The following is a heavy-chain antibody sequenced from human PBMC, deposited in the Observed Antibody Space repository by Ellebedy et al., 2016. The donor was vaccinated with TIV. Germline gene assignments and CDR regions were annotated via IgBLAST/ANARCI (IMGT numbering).Heavy chain of an antibody. V-gene: IGHV1-46*01. CDR1: GFTFTSYY. CDR2: VNPGGGRT. Sequence: ASVKVSCKASGFTFTSYYIHWVRQAPGQGLEWMGRVNPGGGRTKFAPNFQGRLTMTRDTSTSEVYMEVRSLRSDDTAVYYCAREGASAGADYFDYWGQGTLVIVSS. CDR3: AREGASAGADYFDY. D-gene: IGHD1-26*01. J-gene: IGHJ4*02.